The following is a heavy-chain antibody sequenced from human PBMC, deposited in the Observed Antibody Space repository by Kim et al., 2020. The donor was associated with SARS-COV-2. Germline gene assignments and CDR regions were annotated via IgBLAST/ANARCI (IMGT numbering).Heavy chain of an antibody. CDR2: IIPIFGTA. V-gene: IGHV1-69*13. J-gene: IGHJ4*02. Sequence: SVKVSCKASGGTFSSYAISWVRQAPGQGLEWMGGIIPIFGTANYAQKFQGRVTITADESTSTAYMELSSLRSEDTAVYYCARSSFPNILTGYYRNWGQGTLVTVSS. CDR1: GGTFSSYA. D-gene: IGHD3-9*01. CDR3: ARSSFPNILTGYYRN.